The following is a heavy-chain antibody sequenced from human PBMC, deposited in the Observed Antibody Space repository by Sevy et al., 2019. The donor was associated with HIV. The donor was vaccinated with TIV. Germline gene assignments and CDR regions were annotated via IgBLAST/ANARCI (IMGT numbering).Heavy chain of an antibody. D-gene: IGHD3-3*01. Sequence: GGSLRLSCAASGFNFSSYGMHWVRQAPGKGLEWVAVISYDGSSKYYAYSVKGRFTISRDKSKNTVYLQINRMRAEDTVVYYCAKESGSYYDFWSGHDAFAIWGQGTMVTVSS. CDR1: GFNFSSYG. V-gene: IGHV3-30*18. CDR3: AKESGSYYDFWSGHDAFAI. J-gene: IGHJ3*02. CDR2: ISYDGSSK.